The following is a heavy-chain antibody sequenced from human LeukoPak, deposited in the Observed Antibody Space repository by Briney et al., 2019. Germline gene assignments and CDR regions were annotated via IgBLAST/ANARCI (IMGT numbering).Heavy chain of an antibody. J-gene: IGHJ5*02. CDR2: INDDGSER. CDR1: GLTFSVYS. Sequence: GGSLRLSCAASGLTFSVYSMSWVRQAPGRGLEWVATINDDGSERKYVDSVEGRFTISRDNAKSTLYLQMNSLRAEDTAFYYCARGYGWFDPWGQGTLVTVSS. CDR3: ARGYGWFDP. D-gene: IGHD3-16*01. V-gene: IGHV3-7*01.